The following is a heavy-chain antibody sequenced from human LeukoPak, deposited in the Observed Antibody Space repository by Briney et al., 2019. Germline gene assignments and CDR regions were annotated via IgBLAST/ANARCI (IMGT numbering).Heavy chain of an antibody. CDR1: GFTFSSYA. V-gene: IGHV3-23*01. J-gene: IGHJ5*02. Sequence: GGSLRLSCAASGFTFSSYAMSWVRQAPGKGLEWVSAISGSGGSTYYADSVKGRFTISRDNSKNTLYLQMNSPRAEDTALYYCARDATYCAGGSCSRFDPWGQGTLVTVSS. CDR2: ISGSGGST. D-gene: IGHD2-15*01. CDR3: ARDATYCAGGSCSRFDP.